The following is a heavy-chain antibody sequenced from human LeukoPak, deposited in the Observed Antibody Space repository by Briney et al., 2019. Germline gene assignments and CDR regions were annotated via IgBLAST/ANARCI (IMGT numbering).Heavy chain of an antibody. CDR2: IYHSGST. J-gene: IGHJ2*01. Sequence: SETLSLTCTVSGGSISSGGYYWSWIRQPPGKGLEWIGYIYHSGSTYYNPSLKSRVTISVDRSKNQFSLKLSSVTAADTAVYYCARSILVGGYSTYWYFDLWGRGTLVTVSS. CDR1: GGSISSGGYY. V-gene: IGHV4-30-2*01. D-gene: IGHD3-22*01. CDR3: ARSILVGGYSTYWYFDL.